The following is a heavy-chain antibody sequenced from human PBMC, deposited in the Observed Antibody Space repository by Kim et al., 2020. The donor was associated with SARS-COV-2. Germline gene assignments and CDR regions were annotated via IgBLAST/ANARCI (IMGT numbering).Heavy chain of an antibody. J-gene: IGHJ5*01. CDR2: IGTGGDT. D-gene: IGHD6-13*01. V-gene: IGHV3-13*04. CDR3: ARGNCMGTSSWYECGMYN. CDR1: GFTFSSYD. Sequence: GGSLRLSCAVSGFTFSSYDMHWVRQGTGKGLEWVSAIGTGGDTYYPGSVKGRFTISRENAKNSLYLQMNSLRAGDTAVYYCARGNCMGTSSWYECGMYN.